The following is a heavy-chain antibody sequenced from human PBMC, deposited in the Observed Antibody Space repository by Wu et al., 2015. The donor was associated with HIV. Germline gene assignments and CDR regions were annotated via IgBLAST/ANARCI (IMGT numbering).Heavy chain of an antibody. J-gene: IGHJ4*02. V-gene: IGHV1-8*01. CDR2: MNPNSGNT. CDR1: GYTFTSYD. Sequence: QVQLVQSGAEVKKPGASVKVSCKASGYTFTSYDINWVRQATGQGLEWMGWMNPNSGNTGYAQKFQGRVTMTTDTSTSTAYMELRSLRSDDTAVYYCARDRVGYSSPFWTTWGQGMLVTVSS. CDR3: ARDRVGYSSPFWTT. D-gene: IGHD3/OR15-3a*01.